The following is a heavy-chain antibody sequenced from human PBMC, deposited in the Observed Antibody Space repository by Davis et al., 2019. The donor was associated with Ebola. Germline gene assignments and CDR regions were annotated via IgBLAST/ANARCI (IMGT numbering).Heavy chain of an antibody. Sequence: AASVKVSCKASGYTFTGYYMHWVRQAPGQGLEWMGRINPNSGGTNYAQKFQGRVTMTRDTSISTAYMELSRLRSEDTAVYYCARVSTIYYYGMDVWGQGTTVTVSS. CDR3: ARVSTIYYYGMDV. CDR1: GYTFTGYY. CDR2: INPNSGGT. D-gene: IGHD2-2*01. V-gene: IGHV1-2*06. J-gene: IGHJ6*02.